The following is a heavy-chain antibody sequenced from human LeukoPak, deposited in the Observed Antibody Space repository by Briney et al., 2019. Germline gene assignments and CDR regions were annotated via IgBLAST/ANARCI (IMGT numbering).Heavy chain of an antibody. Sequence: PGGSLRLSCAASGFTFSSYWMHWVRQAPGKGLVWVSRINSDGSSTSYADSVKGRFTISRDNAKNTLYLQMNSLRAEDTAVYYCARERSIAARPFDYWGQGTLVTVSS. V-gene: IGHV3-74*01. CDR2: INSDGSST. D-gene: IGHD6-6*01. J-gene: IGHJ4*02. CDR3: ARERSIAARPFDY. CDR1: GFTFSSYW.